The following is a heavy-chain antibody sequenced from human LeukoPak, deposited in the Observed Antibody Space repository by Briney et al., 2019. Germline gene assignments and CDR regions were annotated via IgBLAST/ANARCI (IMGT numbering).Heavy chain of an antibody. CDR2: IGGSGDKT. D-gene: IGHD6-19*01. CDR1: GFTFNRNA. CDR3: VRRGDASSGWGDHDF. J-gene: IGHJ4*02. V-gene: IGHV3-23*01. Sequence: GGSLRLSCAASGFTFNRNAISWVRQAPGKGLEWVSAIGGSGDKTFYADSVKGRFTISRDNSKNMVHLQMNSLTGEDTALYYCVRRGDASSGWGDHDFWGQGALVTVSS.